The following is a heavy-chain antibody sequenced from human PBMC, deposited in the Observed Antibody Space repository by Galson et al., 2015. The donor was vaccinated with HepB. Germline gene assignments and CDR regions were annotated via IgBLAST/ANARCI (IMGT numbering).Heavy chain of an antibody. J-gene: IGHJ4*02. V-gene: IGHV3-23*01. CDR1: GFTFSSYA. Sequence: SLRLSCAASGFTFSSYAMSWVRQAPGKGLEWVSAISGSGGSTYYADSVKGRFTISRDNSKNTLYLQMNSLRAEDTAVYYCAKCPDYYGSGSYYDYWGQGTLVTVSS. CDR2: ISGSGGST. CDR3: AKCPDYYGSGSYYDY. D-gene: IGHD3-10*01.